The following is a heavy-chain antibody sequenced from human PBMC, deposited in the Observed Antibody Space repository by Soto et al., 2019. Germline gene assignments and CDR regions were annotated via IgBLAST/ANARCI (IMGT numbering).Heavy chain of an antibody. V-gene: IGHV4-31*03. CDR3: ARMGLHLGELTRNWFDP. D-gene: IGHD3-16*01. CDR1: GGSITSANYS. Sequence: QVQLQESGPGLVKPSQTLSLSCSISGGSITSANYSWTWIRLFPGKGLEWIGYIYSSGTTHYNPSLKSRATISLDTSNNQFSLEVKSATAADTAVYYCARMGLHLGELTRNWFDPWGQGSLVTVSS. J-gene: IGHJ5*02. CDR2: IYSSGTT.